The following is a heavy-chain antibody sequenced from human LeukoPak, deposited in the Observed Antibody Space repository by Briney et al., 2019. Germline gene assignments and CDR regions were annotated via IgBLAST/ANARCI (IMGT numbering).Heavy chain of an antibody. CDR3: ARHVFGGLDY. Sequence: SETLSLTRTVSGGSISSYYWSWIRQPPGKGLEWIGYIYTSGSTNYNPSLKSRVTISVDTSKNQFSLKLSSVTAADTAVYYCARHVFGGLDYWGQGTLVTVSS. CDR1: GGSISSYY. D-gene: IGHD3-10*01. J-gene: IGHJ4*02. V-gene: IGHV4-4*09. CDR2: IYTSGST.